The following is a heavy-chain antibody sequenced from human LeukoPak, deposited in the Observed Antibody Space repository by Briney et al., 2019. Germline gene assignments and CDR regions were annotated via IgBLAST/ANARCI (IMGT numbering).Heavy chain of an antibody. J-gene: IGHJ4*02. CDR3: ARHLTYYYDSSGYDY. CDR1: GGSISSYY. Sequence: PSETLSLTCTVSGGSISSYYWSWIRQPPGKGLEWIGYIYYSGSTNYNPSLKSRVTISVDTSKNQFSLKLSSVTAADTAVYYCARHLTYYYDSSGYDYWGQGTLVTVSS. D-gene: IGHD3-22*01. CDR2: IYYSGST. V-gene: IGHV4-59*08.